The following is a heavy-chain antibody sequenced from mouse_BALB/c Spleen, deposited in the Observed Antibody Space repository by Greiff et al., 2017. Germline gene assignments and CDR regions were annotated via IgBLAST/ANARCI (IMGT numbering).Heavy chain of an antibody. CDR2: IDPETGGT. CDR1: GYTFTDYE. V-gene: IGHV1-15*01. Sequence: QVQLQQSGAELVRPGASVTLSCKASGYTFTDYEMHWVKQTPVHGLEWIGAIDPETGGTAYNQKFKGKATLTADKSSSTAYMELRSLTSEDSAVYYCTRRRDYRYAFAYWGQGTLVTVSA. J-gene: IGHJ3*01. CDR3: TRRRDYRYAFAY. D-gene: IGHD2-14*01.